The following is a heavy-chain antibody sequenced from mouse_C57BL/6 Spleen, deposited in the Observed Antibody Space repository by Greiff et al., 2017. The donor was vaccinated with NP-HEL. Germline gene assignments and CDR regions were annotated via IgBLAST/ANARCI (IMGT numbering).Heavy chain of an antibody. CDR2: IYPGGGYT. Sequence: VKLQQSGAELVRPGTSVKMSCKASGYTFTNYWIGWAKQRPGHGLEWIGDIYPGGGYTNYNEKFKGKATLTADKSSSTAYMQFSSLTSEDSAIYYCARKGDGYFDYWGQGTTLTVSS. CDR3: ARKGDGYFDY. CDR1: GYTFTNYW. J-gene: IGHJ2*01. V-gene: IGHV1-63*01.